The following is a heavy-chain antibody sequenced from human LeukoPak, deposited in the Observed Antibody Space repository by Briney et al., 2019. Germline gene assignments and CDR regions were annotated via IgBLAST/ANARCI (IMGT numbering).Heavy chain of an antibody. V-gene: IGHV4-59*01. D-gene: IGHD3-10*01. J-gene: IGHJ5*02. CDR1: ADSITNSY. CDR2: SSNSGVS. Sequence: SETLSLTCTVSADSITNSYWSWIRQAPGTGLEWIGYSSNSGVSNYKPPLRGRVTMSVDTSKNQFSLMLSSVTAADTAVYYCARHGSWYNYFDPWGQGTLVIVSS. CDR3: ARHGSWYNYFDP.